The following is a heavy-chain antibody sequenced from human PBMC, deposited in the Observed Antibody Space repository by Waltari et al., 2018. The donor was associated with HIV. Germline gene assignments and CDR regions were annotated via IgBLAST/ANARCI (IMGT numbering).Heavy chain of an antibody. CDR2: LYSNGNT. J-gene: IGHJ6*02. Sequence: EVQLVESGGNLTRPGGSLRLSCVGSGFIVSDNYISWVSQAPGKGPEWVSVLYSNGNTLYGGSVKGRFTIFRDNSRNTLYLQMNTLRVDDTAVYYCARMQRFYGSEQSRYFYFGMDVWGQGTTVTVSS. D-gene: IGHD3-16*02. CDR1: GFIVSDNY. V-gene: IGHV3-53*01. CDR3: ARMQRFYGSEQSRYFYFGMDV.